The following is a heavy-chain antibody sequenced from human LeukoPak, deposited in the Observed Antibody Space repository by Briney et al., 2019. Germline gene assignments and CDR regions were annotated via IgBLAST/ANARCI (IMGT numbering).Heavy chain of an antibody. D-gene: IGHD3-3*01. CDR3: ARGRFLEWLLYPLFDY. Sequence: SETLSLTCTVSGGSISSYHWIWIRQPPGKGLEWIGYIHYSGSTNYNPSLKSRVTTSVDTSKNQFSLKLSSVTAADTAVYYCARGRFLEWLLYPLFDYWGQGTLVTVSS. V-gene: IGHV4-59*12. CDR1: GGSISSYH. CDR2: IHYSGST. J-gene: IGHJ4*02.